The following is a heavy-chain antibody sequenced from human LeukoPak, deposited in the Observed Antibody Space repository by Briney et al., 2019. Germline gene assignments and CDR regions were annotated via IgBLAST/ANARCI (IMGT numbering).Heavy chain of an antibody. CDR1: VYTFTRYD. V-gene: IGHV1-8*01. Sequence: ASVNVSRKASVYTFTRYDIKWVRQATGQGLEWMGWMNPDSGNTGYAQKFQGRVTMTRNASISTAYMELSSLRSEDTAMYYCARGLHCSKANCRRGEWFDPWGQGTLVTVSS. CDR3: ARGLHCSKANCRRGEWFDP. CDR2: MNPDSGNT. D-gene: IGHD2-2*01. J-gene: IGHJ5*02.